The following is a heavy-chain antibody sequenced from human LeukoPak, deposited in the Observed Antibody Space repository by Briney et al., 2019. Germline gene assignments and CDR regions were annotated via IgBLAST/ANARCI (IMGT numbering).Heavy chain of an antibody. Sequence: SETLSLTCTVSGGSISSSSYYWGWIRQPPGKGLEWIGSIYYSGSTDYNPSLKGRVTISLDTSKNQFSLRLSSVTAADTAMYYCARDTGTYSFDYWGQGTLVTVSS. D-gene: IGHD1-26*01. CDR2: IYYSGST. CDR1: GGSISSSSYY. J-gene: IGHJ4*02. V-gene: IGHV4-39*07. CDR3: ARDTGTYSFDY.